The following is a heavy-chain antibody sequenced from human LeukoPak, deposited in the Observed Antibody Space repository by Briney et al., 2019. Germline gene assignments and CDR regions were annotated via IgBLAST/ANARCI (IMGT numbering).Heavy chain of an antibody. CDR1: GFTFSDYY. J-gene: IGHJ1*01. Sequence: PGGSLRLSCAASGFTFSDYYMTCIRQAPGKGLEWVSYISSSGSTIYYADSVKGRFTISRDNAKNSLYLQMNSLRAEDTAVYYCARDRKIAAAGTWEYFQHWGQGTLVTVSS. CDR2: ISSSGSTI. V-gene: IGHV3-11*04. CDR3: ARDRKIAAAGTWEYFQH. D-gene: IGHD6-13*01.